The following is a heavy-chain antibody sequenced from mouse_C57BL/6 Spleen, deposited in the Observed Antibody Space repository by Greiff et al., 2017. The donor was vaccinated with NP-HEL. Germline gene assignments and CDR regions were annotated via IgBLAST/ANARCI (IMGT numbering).Heavy chain of an antibody. V-gene: IGHV1-53*01. Sequence: QVQLQQPGTELVKPGASVKLSCKASGYTFTSYWMHWVKQRPGQGLEWIGNINPSNGGTNYNEKFKSKATLTVDKSSSTAYMQLSSLTSEDSAVYYCARSLYYDYLYWYFDVWGTGTTVTVSS. CDR2: INPSNGGT. J-gene: IGHJ1*03. D-gene: IGHD2-4*01. CDR3: ARSLYYDYLYWYFDV. CDR1: GYTFTSYW.